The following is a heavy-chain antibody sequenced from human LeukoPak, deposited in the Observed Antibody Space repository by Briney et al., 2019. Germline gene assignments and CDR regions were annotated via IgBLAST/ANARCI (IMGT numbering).Heavy chain of an antibody. Sequence: GGSLRLSCAASGFTVSSNYMIWVRQAPGKGLEWVSVIYSGGSTYYADSVKGRFTISRDNSKNMLYLQMNSLKPEDTAVYCCAKDVPAAYFDYWGQGTLVSVSS. CDR3: AKDVPAAYFDY. CDR1: GFTVSSNY. V-gene: IGHV3-53*05. CDR2: IYSGGST. J-gene: IGHJ4*02. D-gene: IGHD2-15*01.